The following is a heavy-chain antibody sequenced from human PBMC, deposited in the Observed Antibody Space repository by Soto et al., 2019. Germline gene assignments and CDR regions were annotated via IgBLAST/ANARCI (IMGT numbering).Heavy chain of an antibody. D-gene: IGHD3-9*01. CDR2: ISYDGSNT. V-gene: IGHV3-30*18. CDR1: GFTFSSYG. J-gene: IGHJ4*02. CDR3: AKDPQHYDILTGYSF. Sequence: QVQLVESGGGVVQPGRSLRLSCAASGFTFSSYGMHWVRQAPGKGLEWVAGISYDGSNTYYADSVKGRFTISRDNSKNPLYLQVISLRAEDTAVYYCAKDPQHYDILTGYSFWGQGTLVTVSS.